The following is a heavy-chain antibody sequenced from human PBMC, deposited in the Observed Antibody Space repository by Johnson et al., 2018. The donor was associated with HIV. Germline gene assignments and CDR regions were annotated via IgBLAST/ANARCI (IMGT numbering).Heavy chain of an antibody. V-gene: IGHV3-30*04. CDR2: ISYDGSNK. CDR3: AKTGAAAGLKDAFDI. Sequence: QVQLVESGGGEVQPGRSLRLSCAASGFIFSSYAMHWVRQAPGKGLEWVAVISYDGSNKYYADSVKGRFTISRDNSNNTLFLQMNSLRAEDTAVYFCAKTGAAAGLKDAFDIWGQGTMVTVSS. CDR1: GFIFSSYA. D-gene: IGHD6-13*01. J-gene: IGHJ3*02.